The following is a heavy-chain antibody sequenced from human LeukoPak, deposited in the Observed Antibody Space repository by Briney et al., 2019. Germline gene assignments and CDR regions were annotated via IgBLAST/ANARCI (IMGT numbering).Heavy chain of an antibody. CDR2: IKEDGSER. D-gene: IGHD3-3*01. Sequence: GGSLRLSCAASGFTFSRYWMSWVRQTPGKGLEWVANIKEDGSERYYVDSVKGRFTISRDNAKNSLYLQMNSLRAEDTAVYYCAREDYDFWTGYFRFRGATRFDPWGQGTLVTVSS. J-gene: IGHJ5*02. CDR3: AREDYDFWTGYFRFRGATRFDP. CDR1: GFTFSRYW. V-gene: IGHV3-7*01.